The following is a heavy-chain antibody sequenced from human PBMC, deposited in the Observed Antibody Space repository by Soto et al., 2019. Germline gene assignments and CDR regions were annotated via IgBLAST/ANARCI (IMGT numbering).Heavy chain of an antibody. CDR1: GYTFTSYY. Sequence: ASVKVSCKASGYTFTSYYMHWVRQAPGQGLEWMGIINPSGGSTSYAQKFQGRVTMTRDTSTSTVYMELSSLRSEDTAVYYCARFGEYCTKGVCGPYGMDVGGKGPRVTVPS. D-gene: IGHD2-8*01. CDR3: ARFGEYCTKGVCGPYGMDV. CDR2: INPSGGST. V-gene: IGHV1-46*01. J-gene: IGHJ6*04.